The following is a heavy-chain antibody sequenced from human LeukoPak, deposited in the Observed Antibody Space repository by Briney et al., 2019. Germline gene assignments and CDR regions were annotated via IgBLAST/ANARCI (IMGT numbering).Heavy chain of an antibody. Sequence: GGSLRLSCAASGFTFSSYNMNWVRQAPGKGLEWVSSISSSSSYIFYADSVKGRFTISRDNAKNSLYLQMNNLRAEDTAVYYCARGSGSYLFQHWGQGTLVAVSS. CDR3: ARGSGSYLFQH. CDR1: GFTFSSYN. V-gene: IGHV3-21*01. D-gene: IGHD1-26*01. J-gene: IGHJ1*01. CDR2: ISSSSSYI.